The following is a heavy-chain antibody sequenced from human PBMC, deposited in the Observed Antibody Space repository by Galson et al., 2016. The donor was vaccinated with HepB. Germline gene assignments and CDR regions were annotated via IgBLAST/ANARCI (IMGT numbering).Heavy chain of an antibody. CDR2: IFHTGSA. J-gene: IGHJ3*02. D-gene: IGHD2-2*01. CDR3: AMQAYCSRTSCLERDTDAFAS. Sequence: SETLSLTCAVSGVSISTVHWWSWVRQSPGKGLEWIGEIFHTGSANYNPSLQSRVTMSVDPSKNQFSLKLSSVTAADTAVYYCAMQAYCSRTSCLERDTDAFASCGQGTMVTGSS. CDR1: GVSISTVHW. V-gene: IGHV4-4*02.